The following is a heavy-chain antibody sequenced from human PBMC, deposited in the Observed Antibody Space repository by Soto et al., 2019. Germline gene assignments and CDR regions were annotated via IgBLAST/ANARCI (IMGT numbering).Heavy chain of an antibody. CDR2: ISGSGGST. V-gene: IGHV3-23*01. CDR3: AQDEKYCSGGSCSDY. J-gene: IGHJ4*02. Sequence: EVQLLESGGGLVQPGGSLRLSCAASGFTFSSYAMSWVRQAPGKGLEWVSAISGSGGSTYYADSVKGRFTISRDNSKDTLYLQTNSLRAEDTAVYYCAQDEKYCSGGSCSDYWGQGTLVTVSS. D-gene: IGHD2-15*01. CDR1: GFTFSSYA.